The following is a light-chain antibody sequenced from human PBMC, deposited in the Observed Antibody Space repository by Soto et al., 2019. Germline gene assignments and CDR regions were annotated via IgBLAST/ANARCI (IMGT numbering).Light chain of an antibody. CDR2: LEGSGSY. CDR3: ETWDSNTRV. Sequence: QLVLTQSSSASASLGSSVKLTRTLSSGHSSYIIAWHQQQPGKAPRYLMKLEGSGSYNKGSGVPDRFSGSRSGADRYLTISNLQFEDEADYYCETWDSNTRVFGGGTKLTVL. CDR1: SGHSSYI. V-gene: IGLV4-60*02. J-gene: IGLJ2*01.